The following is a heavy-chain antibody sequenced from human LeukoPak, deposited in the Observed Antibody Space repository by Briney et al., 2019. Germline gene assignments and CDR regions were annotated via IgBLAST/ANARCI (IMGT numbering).Heavy chain of an antibody. CDR1: VFTFSTNS. Sequence: GSLRLSCSASVFTFSTNSMHCVRQAPGKGLEFFSAITSNGGSTYYADSVKGRFTISRDNSKNTLYLQMSSLRAEDTAVYYCVTVGMTSIWSYLRFDPRGQGTLVSVSS. CDR3: VTVGMTSIWSYLRFDP. J-gene: IGHJ5*02. D-gene: IGHD1-26*01. CDR2: ITSNGGST. V-gene: IGHV3-64D*08.